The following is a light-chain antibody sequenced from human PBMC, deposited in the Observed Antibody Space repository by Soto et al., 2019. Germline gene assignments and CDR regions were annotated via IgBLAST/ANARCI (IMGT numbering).Light chain of an antibody. Sequence: QSALTQPASVSGSPGQSITISCTGTSSDVGGYNYVSWYQQQPGKAPKFMIYDVTNRPSGVSNRFSGSKTGTTASLTISVLQGEDEADYYCCSYTTSNTRQIVVGTGTKVTVL. CDR1: SSDVGGYNY. CDR3: CSYTTSNTRQIV. V-gene: IGLV2-14*01. CDR2: DVT. J-gene: IGLJ1*01.